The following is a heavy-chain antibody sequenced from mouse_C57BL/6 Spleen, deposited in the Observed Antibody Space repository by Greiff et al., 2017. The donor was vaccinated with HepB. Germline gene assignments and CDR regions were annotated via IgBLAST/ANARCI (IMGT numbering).Heavy chain of an antibody. CDR2: IDPENGDT. V-gene: IGHV14-4*01. CDR1: GFNIKDDY. D-gene: IGHD2-12*01. CDR3: TTKGDTKAMDY. Sequence: EVQRVESGAELVRPGASVKLSCTASGFNIKDDYMHWVKQRPEQGLEWIGWIDPENGDTEYASKFQGKATITADTSSNTAYLQLSSLTSEDTAVYYCTTKGDTKAMDYWGQGTSVTVSS. J-gene: IGHJ4*01.